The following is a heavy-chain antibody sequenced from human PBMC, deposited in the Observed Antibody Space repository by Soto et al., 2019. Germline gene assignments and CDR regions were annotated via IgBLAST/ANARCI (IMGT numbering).Heavy chain of an antibody. Sequence: QVQLRESGPGLVKPSETLSLTCTVSDGSVSSDFYNWRWIRKPPGKGLEWVGDFSYSGSTHYNPSLKSRATISVDTSKNHFSLKVTSVTAADTAVYYCARVKRETFQKKNDYWGQGVLVIVSS. J-gene: IGHJ4*02. V-gene: IGHV4-61*03. CDR2: FSYSGST. CDR3: ARVKRETFQKKNDY. CDR1: DGSVSSDFYN.